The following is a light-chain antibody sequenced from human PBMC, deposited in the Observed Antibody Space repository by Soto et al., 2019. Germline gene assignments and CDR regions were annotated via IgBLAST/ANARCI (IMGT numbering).Light chain of an antibody. Sequence: DIQMTQSPSTLSASVGDRVIVTCRASQSISNWLAWYQQKPGKAPKLLIYDASILESGVPSRFSGSGSGTDFTLTISSLQPEDFATYYCQQSYSTRWTFGQGTKVDIK. V-gene: IGKV1-5*01. CDR3: QQSYSTRWT. CDR1: QSISNW. J-gene: IGKJ1*01. CDR2: DAS.